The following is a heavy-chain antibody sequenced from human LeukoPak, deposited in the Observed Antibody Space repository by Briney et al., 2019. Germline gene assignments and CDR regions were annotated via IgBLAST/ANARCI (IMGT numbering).Heavy chain of an antibody. CDR2: INPNSGGT. CDR1: GYTFTGYY. D-gene: IGHD3-9*01. J-gene: IGHJ4*02. V-gene: IGHV1-2*02. CDR3: ASPTIFSSGTFDY. Sequence: ASVKVSCKASGYTFTGYYMHRVRQAPGQGLEWMGWINPNSGGTNYAQKFQGRVTMTRDTSISTAYMELSRLRSDDTAVYYCASPTIFSSGTFDYWGQGTLVTVS.